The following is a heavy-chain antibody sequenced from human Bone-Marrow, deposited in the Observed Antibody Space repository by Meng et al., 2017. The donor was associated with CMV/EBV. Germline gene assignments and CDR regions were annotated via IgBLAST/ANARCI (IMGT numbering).Heavy chain of an antibody. D-gene: IGHD1-26*01. CDR3: ARDPEWEPFDY. Sequence: SVKVSCKASGGTFSSYAISWVRQAPGQGLEWMGRIIPILGIANYAQKFQGRVTMTRDTSTSTAYMELRSLRSDDTAVYYCARDPEWEPFDYWGQGTLVTVSS. CDR2: IIPILGIA. V-gene: IGHV1-69*04. CDR1: GGTFSSYA. J-gene: IGHJ4*02.